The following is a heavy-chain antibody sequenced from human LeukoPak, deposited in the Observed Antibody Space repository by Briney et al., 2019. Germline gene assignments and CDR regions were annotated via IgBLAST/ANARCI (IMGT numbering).Heavy chain of an antibody. CDR1: GYTFTSYG. D-gene: IGHD6-13*01. CDR2: ISAYNGNT. V-gene: IGHV1-18*01. J-gene: IGHJ3*02. CDR3: GSMQQLGSYDAFDI. Sequence: ASVNVSCKASGYTFTSYGISGVRQAPGRGLEGMGWISAYNGNTNYAQKLQGRGTMTTDTSTSTAYMELGSLSSHDTAGYYCGSMQQLGSYDAFDIWGQGTMVTVSS.